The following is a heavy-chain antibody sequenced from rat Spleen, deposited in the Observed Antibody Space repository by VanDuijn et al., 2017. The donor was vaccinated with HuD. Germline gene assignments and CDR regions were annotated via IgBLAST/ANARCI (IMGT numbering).Heavy chain of an antibody. CDR1: GFTFSNYG. V-gene: IGHV5-19*01. J-gene: IGHJ2*01. D-gene: IGHD4-6*01. CDR3: ARHWGY. CDR2: ISPGGGNT. Sequence: EVQLVESGGGLVQPGRSLKLSCAASGFTFSNYGMYWIRQVPTKGLEWVASISPGGGNTHYRDSVKGRFTFSRDNAKSTLSLQMDSLRSEDTATYFCARHWGYWGQGVMVTVSS.